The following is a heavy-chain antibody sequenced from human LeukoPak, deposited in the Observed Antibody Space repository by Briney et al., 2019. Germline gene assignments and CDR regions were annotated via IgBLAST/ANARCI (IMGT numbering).Heavy chain of an antibody. D-gene: IGHD5-24*01. CDR3: ARDHARDGYNF. Sequence: QTGGSLRLSCAASGFTFSSYWMNWVRQAPGKGLDWVANIEQDGSEKYYVDSVKGRFTISRDNAQNSLYLQMNSLRAEDTAVYYCARDHARDGYNFWGQGTLVTVSS. J-gene: IGHJ4*02. V-gene: IGHV3-7*01. CDR2: IEQDGSEK. CDR1: GFTFSSYW.